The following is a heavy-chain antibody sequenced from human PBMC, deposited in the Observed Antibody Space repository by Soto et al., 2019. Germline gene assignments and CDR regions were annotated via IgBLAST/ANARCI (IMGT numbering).Heavy chain of an antibody. V-gene: IGHV3-13*05. D-gene: IGHD3-10*01. CDR1: GFTIRNYD. CDR2: IGDIDDP. J-gene: IGHJ6*02. Sequence: GGSLRLSCAASGFTIRNYDMHWVRQTTGKGLEWVSGIGDIDDPYYADSVKRRFTISREIAKNSLYLQMDGLRAGDSAVYYCARGPPRVRERTYYYRMDVWGQGTTVTVSS. CDR3: ARGPPRVRERTYYYRMDV.